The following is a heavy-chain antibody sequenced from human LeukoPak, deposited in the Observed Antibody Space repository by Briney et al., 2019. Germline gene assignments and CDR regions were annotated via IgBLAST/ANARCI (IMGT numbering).Heavy chain of an antibody. CDR1: GYTFTDYY. D-gene: IGHD3-10*01. CDR3: ARVAVYGSGSYHGWFDP. Sequence: ASVKVSCKASGYTFTDYYMHWVRQAPGQGLEWMGWINPNSGGTNYAQKFQGRVTMTRDTSISTAYMELSRLRSDDTAVYYCARVAVYGSGSYHGWFDPWGQGTLVTVSS. V-gene: IGHV1-2*02. CDR2: INPNSGGT. J-gene: IGHJ5*02.